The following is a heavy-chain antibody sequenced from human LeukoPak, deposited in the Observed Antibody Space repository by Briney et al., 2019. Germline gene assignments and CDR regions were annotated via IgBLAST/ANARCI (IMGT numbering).Heavy chain of an antibody. Sequence: SETLSLTCTVSGGSISSYYWSWIRQPRGKGLEWIGYIYYSGSTNYNPSLKGRVTISVDTSKNQFSLKLSSVTAADTAVYYCARGKGYSSGRGAFDIWGQGTMVTVSS. J-gene: IGHJ3*02. V-gene: IGHV4-59*01. D-gene: IGHD6-19*01. CDR3: ARGKGYSSGRGAFDI. CDR1: GGSISSYY. CDR2: IYYSGST.